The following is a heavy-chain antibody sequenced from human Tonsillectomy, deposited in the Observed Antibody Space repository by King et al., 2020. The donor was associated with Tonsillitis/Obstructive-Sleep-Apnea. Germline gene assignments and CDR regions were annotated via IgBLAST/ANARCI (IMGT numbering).Heavy chain of an antibody. V-gene: IGHV1-69*12. CDR3: ARSIVVVPALYYYYMDV. CDR2: IIPIFGTA. D-gene: IGHD2-2*01. CDR1: GGTFSSYA. J-gene: IGHJ6*03. Sequence: VQLVQSGAGVKKPGSSVKVSCKASGGTFSSYAISWLRQAPGKGLEWMGGIIPIFGTATYAKKFQGRVTVTADESTSTDYMELSSLRSEDTAVYYCARSIVVVPALYYYYMDVWGKGTTVTVSS.